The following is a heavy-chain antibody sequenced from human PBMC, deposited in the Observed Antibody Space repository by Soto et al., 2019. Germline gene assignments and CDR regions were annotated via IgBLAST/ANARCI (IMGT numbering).Heavy chain of an antibody. D-gene: IGHD3-10*01. CDR1: GFSLSTSGVG. CDR3: AHIRRYYGSGSYYFDY. CDR2: IYWDDDK. J-gene: IGHJ4*02. Sequence: SGPTLVKPTQTLTLTCTFSGFSLSTSGVGVGWIRQPPGKALEWLALIYWDDDKRYSPSLKSRLTITKDTSKNQVVLTMTNMDPVDTATYYCAHIRRYYGSGSYYFDYWGQGTLVTVSS. V-gene: IGHV2-5*02.